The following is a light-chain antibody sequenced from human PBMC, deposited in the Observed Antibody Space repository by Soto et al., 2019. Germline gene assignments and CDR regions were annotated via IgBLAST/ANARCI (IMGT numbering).Light chain of an antibody. CDR3: GSSAPSRTFV. J-gene: IGLJ1*01. CDR1: SSAVGSYRF. V-gene: IGLV2-23*01. Sequence: QSALTQPASVSGPPGQSITISCTGSSSAVGSYRFVSWYQHHPGKVPKLIIYEGGKRPSGVSNRFSGSEPGNTASLTISGLQAEDEADYYCGSSAPSRTFVFGTGTKVTVL. CDR2: EGG.